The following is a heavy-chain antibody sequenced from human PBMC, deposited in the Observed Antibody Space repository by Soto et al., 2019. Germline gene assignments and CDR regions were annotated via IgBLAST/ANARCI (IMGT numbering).Heavy chain of an antibody. CDR1: GGTFSSYA. V-gene: IGHV1-69*06. J-gene: IGHJ5*02. CDR3: ARGRFGELSPYNWFDP. D-gene: IGHD3-10*01. Sequence: QVQLVQSGAEVKKPGSSVKVSCKASGGTFSSYAISWVRQAPGQGLEWMGGIIPIFGTANYAQKCQGRVTMTADKSTSTAYMELSSLRSEDTAVYYCARGRFGELSPYNWFDPWGQGTLVTVSS. CDR2: IIPIFGTA.